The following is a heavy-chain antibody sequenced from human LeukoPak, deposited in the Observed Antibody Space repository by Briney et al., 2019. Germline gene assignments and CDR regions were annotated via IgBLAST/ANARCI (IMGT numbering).Heavy chain of an antibody. CDR3: AACHGDYLYYYYGMDV. CDR1: GFTFTSSA. Sequence: ASVKVSCKASGFTFTSSAVQWVRQARGQRLEWIGWIVVGSGNTNYAQKFQERVTITRDMSTSTAYMELSSLGSEDTAVYYCAACHGDYLYYYYGMDVWGQGTTVTVSS. CDR2: IVVGSGNT. D-gene: IGHD4-17*01. V-gene: IGHV1-58*01. J-gene: IGHJ6*02.